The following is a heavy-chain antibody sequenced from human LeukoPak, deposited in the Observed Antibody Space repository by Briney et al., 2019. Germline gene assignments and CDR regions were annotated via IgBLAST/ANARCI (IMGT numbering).Heavy chain of an antibody. CDR2: ISSSSSYI. CDR3: ARAPRRLGELSSTFDY. V-gene: IGHV3-21*01. Sequence: PGGSLRLSCAASGFTFSSYSMNWVRQAPGKGLEWVSSISSSSSYIYYADSVKGRFTISRDNAKNSLYLQMNSLRAEDTAVYYCARAPRRLGELSSTFDYWGQGTLVTVSS. D-gene: IGHD3-16*02. J-gene: IGHJ4*02. CDR1: GFTFSSYS.